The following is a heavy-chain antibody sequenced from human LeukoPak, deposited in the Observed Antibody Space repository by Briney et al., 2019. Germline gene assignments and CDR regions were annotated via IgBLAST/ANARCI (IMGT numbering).Heavy chain of an antibody. CDR3: ARDGGSGPVPAAIYYFDY. CDR1: GYTFNSYD. J-gene: IGHJ4*02. CDR2: IIPIFGTA. D-gene: IGHD2-2*01. V-gene: IGHV1-69*05. Sequence: SVKVSCKASGYTFNSYDINWVRQATGQGLEWMGGIIPIFGTANYAQKFQGRVTITTDESTSTAYMELSSLRSEDTAVYYCARDGGSGPVPAAIYYFDYWGQGTLVTVSS.